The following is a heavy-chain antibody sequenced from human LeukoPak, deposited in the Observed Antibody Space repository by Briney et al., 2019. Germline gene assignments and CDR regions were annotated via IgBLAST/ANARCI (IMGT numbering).Heavy chain of an antibody. J-gene: IGHJ4*02. CDR1: GFTFSYYE. D-gene: IGHD5-24*01. CDR3: ARNDIVEMATINEGFFDY. CDR2: ISSSGSTI. Sequence: GGSLRLSCAASGFTFSYYEMNWVRQAPGKGLEWVSYISSSGSTIYYADSVKGRFTISRDNAKNSLYLQMNSLRAEDTAVYYCARNDIVEMATINEGFFDYWGQGTLVTVSS. V-gene: IGHV3-48*03.